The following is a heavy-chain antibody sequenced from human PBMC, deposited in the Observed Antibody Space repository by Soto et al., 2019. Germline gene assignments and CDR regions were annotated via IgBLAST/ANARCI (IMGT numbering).Heavy chain of an antibody. J-gene: IGHJ4*02. D-gene: IGHD4-17*01. CDR2: IYYDGNNK. CDR3: ARVGGTVTSDY. V-gene: IGHV3-33*01. CDR1: GFFFSAYG. Sequence: QVQLVESGGGVVQPGRSLRLSCAASGFFFSAYGMHWVRQAPGKGLEWVAMIYYDGNNKYYADSVKGRFTISRDNSKNTLYLQMNSLRVEDPAVYYCARVGGTVTSDYWGQGTLVIVSS.